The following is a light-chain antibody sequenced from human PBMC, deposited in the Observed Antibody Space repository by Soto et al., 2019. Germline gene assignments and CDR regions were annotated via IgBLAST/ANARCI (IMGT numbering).Light chain of an antibody. J-gene: IGKJ5*01. CDR3: QQFKNYPIT. Sequence: AIQLTQFPSSLSASVGDRFTITCLASQAISSALAWYQQKPGSAPKLLIYDASSLESGVPSRFSGSGSGTDFTLTISSLQPEDFATYYCQQFKNYPITFGQGTRLEIK. CDR1: QAISSA. V-gene: IGKV1D-13*01. CDR2: DAS.